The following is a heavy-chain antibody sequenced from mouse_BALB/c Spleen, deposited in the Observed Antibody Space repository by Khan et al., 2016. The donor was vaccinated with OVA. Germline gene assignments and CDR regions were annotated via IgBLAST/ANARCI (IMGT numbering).Heavy chain of an antibody. D-gene: IGHD1-1*01. CDR2: ISYSGST. CDR1: GYSITTNYA. CDR3: ARKYYYGYAVDY. J-gene: IGHJ4*01. V-gene: IGHV3-2*02. Sequence: EVQLVETGPGLVKPSQSLSLTCTVTGYSITTNYAWDWIRQFPGNKLEWMGYISYSGSTSYNPSPKSRISITRDTSKNQFFLQLNSVTTEDTATYYCARKYYYGYAVDYWGQGTSVTVSS.